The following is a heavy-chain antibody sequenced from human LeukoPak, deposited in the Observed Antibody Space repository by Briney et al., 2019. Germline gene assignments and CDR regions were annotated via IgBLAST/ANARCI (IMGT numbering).Heavy chain of an antibody. CDR2: ISYDGSNK. Sequence: GGSLRLSCAASGFAFSSYAMHWVRQAPGKGLEWVAVISYDGSNKYYADSVKGRFTISRDNSKNTLYLQMNSLRAEDTAVYYCANGRAYGDYGRVGPSTGYYFDYWGQGTLVTVSS. CDR3: ANGRAYGDYGRVGPSTGYYFDY. J-gene: IGHJ4*02. CDR1: GFAFSSYA. D-gene: IGHD4-17*01. V-gene: IGHV3-30*04.